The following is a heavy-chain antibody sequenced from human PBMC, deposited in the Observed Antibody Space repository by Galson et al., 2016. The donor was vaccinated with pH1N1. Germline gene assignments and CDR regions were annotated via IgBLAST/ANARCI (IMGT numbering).Heavy chain of an antibody. J-gene: IGHJ2*01. CDR1: GFTFSSYA. V-gene: IGHV3-30*04. D-gene: IGHD3-16*01. CDR2: MSYDGSHK. CDR3: ARPEYVDVDLNDWYFDL. Sequence: FLRLSCAASGFTFSSYAMHWVRQAPGKGLEWVAVMSYDGSHKYYADSVKGRFTISRDNSKNTLYLQMNSLRAEDTAVYYCARPEYVDVDLNDWYFDLWGRGTLVTVSS.